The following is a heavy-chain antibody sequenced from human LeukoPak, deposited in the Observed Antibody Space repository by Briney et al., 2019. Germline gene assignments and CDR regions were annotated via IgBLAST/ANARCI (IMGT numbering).Heavy chain of an antibody. CDR1: GFTFSSYG. J-gene: IGHJ4*02. CDR3: ARLGSGWLFDY. V-gene: IGHV3-33*01. Sequence: PGGSLRLSCAASGFTFSSYGMHWVRQAPGKGLEWVAVTWYDGGNKYYADSVKGRFTISKDNSKNTVDLQMNSLRAEGTAVYYCARLGSGWLFDYWGQGTLVTVSS. D-gene: IGHD6-19*01. CDR2: TWYDGGNK.